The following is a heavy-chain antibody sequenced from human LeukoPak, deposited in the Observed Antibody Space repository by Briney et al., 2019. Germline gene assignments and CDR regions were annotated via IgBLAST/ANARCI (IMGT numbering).Heavy chain of an antibody. D-gene: IGHD4-17*01. J-gene: IGHJ4*02. CDR1: GGSIRSYY. V-gene: IGHV4-59*01. CDR2: IYYSGST. Sequence: SGTLSLTCTVSGGSIRSYYWSWIRQPPGKGLEWIGYIYYSGSTNYNPSLKSRVSISVDTSKNQFSLMLSSVTAADTAVYYCARTGSTVTMLYPFDHWGQGTLVTVSS. CDR3: ARTGSTVTMLYPFDH.